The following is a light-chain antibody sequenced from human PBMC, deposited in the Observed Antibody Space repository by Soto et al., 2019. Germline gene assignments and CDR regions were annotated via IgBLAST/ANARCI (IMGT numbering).Light chain of an antibody. CDR3: ISYTSSSPWV. V-gene: IGLV2-14*01. CDR1: SSDVGGYNY. CDR2: EVS. Sequence: QSALTQPASVSGSPGQSITISCTGTSSDVGGYNYVSWYQQHPGKAPKLMIYEVSNRPSGVSNRFSGSKSGNTASLTISGLQAEDGADYSCISYTSSSPWVFGGGTKLTVL. J-gene: IGLJ3*02.